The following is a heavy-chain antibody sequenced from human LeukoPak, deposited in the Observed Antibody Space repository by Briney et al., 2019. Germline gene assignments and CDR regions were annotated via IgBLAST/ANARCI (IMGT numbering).Heavy chain of an antibody. CDR3: AREFSYGLFHPYYFYN. V-gene: IGHV1-3*01. D-gene: IGHD5-18*01. J-gene: IGHJ4*02. CDR1: GYTFTGFA. Sequence: GASVKVSCKASGYTFTGFAMHWVRQAPGQRLEWMGWIDAGNGNTKYSQKFQGRVTITKDTSASTAYIELSSLRSEDTAVYYCAREFSYGLFHPYYFYNWGQGTLVTVSS. CDR2: IDAGNGNT.